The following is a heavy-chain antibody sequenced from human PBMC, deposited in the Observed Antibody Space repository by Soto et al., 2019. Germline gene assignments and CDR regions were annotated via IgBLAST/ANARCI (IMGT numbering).Heavy chain of an antibody. CDR2: IYYRGST. CDR3: AIFMGNSVAPTYFDY. D-gene: IGHD5-12*01. CDR1: GGSINNYY. Sequence: PSETLSLTCTVSGGSINNYYWSWIRQPPGKGLEWIGYIYYRGSTNYNPSLKSRVTISVGTSKNQFSLKLSSVTTADTAVYYCAIFMGNSVAPTYFDYWGQGTLVPVSS. V-gene: IGHV4-59*01. J-gene: IGHJ4*02.